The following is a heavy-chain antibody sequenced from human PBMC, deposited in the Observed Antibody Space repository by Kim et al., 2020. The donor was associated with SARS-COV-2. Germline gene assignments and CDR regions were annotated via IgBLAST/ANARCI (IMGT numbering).Heavy chain of an antibody. CDR1: GGSFSGYY. D-gene: IGHD1-1*01. J-gene: IGHJ4*02. CDR3: ARGRGIGTTYYFDY. CDR2: INHSGST. V-gene: IGHV4-34*01. Sequence: SETLSLTCAVYGGSFSGYYWSWIRQPPGKGLEWIGEINHSGSTNYNPSLKSRVTISVDTSKNQFSLKLSSVTAADTAVYYCARGRGIGTTYYFDYWGQGTLVTVSS.